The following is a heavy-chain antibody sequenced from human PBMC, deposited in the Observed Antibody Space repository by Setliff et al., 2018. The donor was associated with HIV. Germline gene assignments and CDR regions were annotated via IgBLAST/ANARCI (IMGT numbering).Heavy chain of an antibody. Sequence: GASVKVSCKASGYAFTGYYLHWVRQAPGQGLEWMGWINPNDGGAKYAHNFEGRVTMTRDTSISTFYMEVTRLTSDDTAVYYCARDRGRYGDYRDFDYWGQGALVTVSS. CDR3: ARDRGRYGDYRDFDY. J-gene: IGHJ4*02. V-gene: IGHV1-2*02. D-gene: IGHD4-17*01. CDR2: INPNDGGA. CDR1: GYAFTGYY.